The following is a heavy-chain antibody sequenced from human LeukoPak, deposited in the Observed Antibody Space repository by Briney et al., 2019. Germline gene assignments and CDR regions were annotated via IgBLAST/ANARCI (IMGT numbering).Heavy chain of an antibody. V-gene: IGHV1-24*01. J-gene: IGHJ4*02. D-gene: IGHD2-21*01. CDR1: GYTLTELS. Sequence: ASVKVSCKVSGYTLTELSMHWVRQAPGKGLEWMGGFDPEDGETTYAQKFQGRVTMTEDTATDTAYMELSSLTSEDTAVYFCTSRLLILLWTKDFWGQGTLVTVSS. CDR2: FDPEDGET. CDR3: TSRLLILLWTKDF.